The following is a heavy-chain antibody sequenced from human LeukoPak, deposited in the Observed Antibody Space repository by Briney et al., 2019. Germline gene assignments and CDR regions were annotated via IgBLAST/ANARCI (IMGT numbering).Heavy chain of an antibody. J-gene: IGHJ6*03. Sequence: SETLSLTCTVSGDSISSGSFCWSWIRQPAGKGLDWIGHIYTTGSTNYNPSLKSRVTISVDTSKNQFSLKLSSVTAADTAVYYCARAEGWFGETPVYYMDVWGKGTTVTISS. D-gene: IGHD3-10*01. CDR2: IYTTGST. CDR3: ARAEGWFGETPVYYMDV. CDR1: GDSISSGSFC. V-gene: IGHV4-61*09.